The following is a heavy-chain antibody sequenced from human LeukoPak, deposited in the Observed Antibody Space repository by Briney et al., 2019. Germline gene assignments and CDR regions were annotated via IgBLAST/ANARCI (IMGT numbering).Heavy chain of an antibody. CDR2: IRYDVSNK. D-gene: IGHD3-10*01. CDR1: GFTFSSYG. CDR3: AKDLGYYGSGSYYNQWLFDY. J-gene: IGHJ4*02. Sequence: GGSLRLSCAASGFTFSSYGMHWVRQAPGKGLEWVAFIRYDVSNKYYADSVKGRFTISRDNSKNTLYLQMNSLRAEDTAVYYCAKDLGYYGSGSYYNQWLFDYWGQGTLVTVSS. V-gene: IGHV3-30*02.